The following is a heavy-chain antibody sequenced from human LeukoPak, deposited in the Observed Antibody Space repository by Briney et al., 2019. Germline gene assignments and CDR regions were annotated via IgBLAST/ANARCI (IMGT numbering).Heavy chain of an antibody. CDR2: ISSSSSYI. V-gene: IGHV3-21*01. Sequence: GGSLRLSCAASGFTFSSYSMKWVRQAPGKGLEWVSSISSSSSYIYYTDSVKGRFTISRDNAKNSLYLQMNSLRAEDTAVYYCASDLKAAAHADYLNYFDYWGQGALVTVSS. CDR1: GFTFSSYS. CDR3: ASDLKAAAHADYLNYFDY. J-gene: IGHJ4*02. D-gene: IGHD4-17*01.